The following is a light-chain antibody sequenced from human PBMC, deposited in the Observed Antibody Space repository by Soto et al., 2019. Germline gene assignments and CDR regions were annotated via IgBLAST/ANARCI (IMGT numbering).Light chain of an antibody. Sequence: EKVMTQSPAALSVSPGERATLSCRASQSVNSNLAWYQRKPGQAPRLLLYGASTRATGIPARSSGSASGTEFTLTISSLQSEDSAVYYCQQYNDWPLTFGGGTKVEIK. CDR2: GAS. J-gene: IGKJ4*01. CDR3: QQYNDWPLT. V-gene: IGKV3-15*01. CDR1: QSVNSN.